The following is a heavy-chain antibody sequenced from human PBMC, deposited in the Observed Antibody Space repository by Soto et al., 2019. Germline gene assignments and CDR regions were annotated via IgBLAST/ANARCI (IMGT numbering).Heavy chain of an antibody. Sequence: EGQLVESGGGLVQPGGSLRLSCAASGFTFSSFEMNWVRQAPGKGLECVSYISSSGSTKYYADSVKGRFTISRDNAKNSLFLQMNSLRAEDTAVYYCAREGPADGLDIWGQGTKVTVSS. CDR1: GFTFSSFE. CDR3: AREGPADGLDI. J-gene: IGHJ3*02. CDR2: ISSSGSTK. V-gene: IGHV3-48*03.